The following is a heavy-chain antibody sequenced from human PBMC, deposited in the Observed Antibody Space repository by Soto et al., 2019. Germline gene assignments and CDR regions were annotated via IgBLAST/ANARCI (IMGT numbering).Heavy chain of an antibody. Sequence: SETLSLTCTVSGGPIRSYCWSWIRQPPGKGLEWIGYIYDSGNTDYNPSLKSRVTISVDTSKNQSSLKLSSVTTADTAVYYCARGVGKYYYESSGHSNHGMDVWGQGTTGTVSS. J-gene: IGHJ6*01. CDR2: IYDSGNT. CDR3: ARGVGKYYYESSGHSNHGMDV. CDR1: GGPIRSYC. V-gene: IGHV4-59*01. D-gene: IGHD3-22*01.